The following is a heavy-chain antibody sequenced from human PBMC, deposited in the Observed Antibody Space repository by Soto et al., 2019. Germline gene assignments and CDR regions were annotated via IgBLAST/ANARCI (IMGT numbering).Heavy chain of an antibody. J-gene: IGHJ6*03. V-gene: IGHV1-46*01. CDR3: ARSISDYYYYYMDV. CDR1: GYTFSNYY. Sequence: ASVKVSCKASGYTFSNYYIHWVRQAPGQGLEWMGIFNPTSGSTNYAQKFQGRVTLTMNTSTSTAYMELSSLRSEDTAVYYCARSISDYYYYYMDVWGKGTTVTVSS. D-gene: IGHD3-3*01. CDR2: FNPTSGST.